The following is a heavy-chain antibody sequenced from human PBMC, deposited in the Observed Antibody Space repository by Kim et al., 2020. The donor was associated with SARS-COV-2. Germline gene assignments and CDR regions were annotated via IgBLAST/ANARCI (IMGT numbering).Heavy chain of an antibody. D-gene: IGHD2-21*01. CDR1: GYTFTSYD. CDR2: MNPNSDNT. J-gene: IGHJ6*03. CDR3: ARGHLKSIVVVIAPRPYYYYMDV. Sequence: ASVKVSCKASGYTFTSYDINWVRQATGQGLEWMGWMNPNSDNTGYAQKFQGRVTMTRNTSISTAYMELSSLRSEDTAVYYCARGHLKSIVVVIAPRPYYYYMDVWGKGITVTVSS. V-gene: IGHV1-8*01.